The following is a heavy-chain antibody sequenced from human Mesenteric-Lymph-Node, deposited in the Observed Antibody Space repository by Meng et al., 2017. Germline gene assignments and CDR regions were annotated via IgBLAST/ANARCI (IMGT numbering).Heavy chain of an antibody. D-gene: IGHD2-8*01. V-gene: IGHV2-5*02. CDR1: GFSLSTSGVG. J-gene: IGHJ3*02. CDR3: AHRVGYYPIKTNAFDI. CDR2: IYWDDDK. Sequence: SGPTLVKPTQTLTLTCTFSGFSLSTSGVGVGWIRQPPGKALEWLALIYWDDDKRYSPSLKSRLTITKDTSKNQVVLTMTNMDPVDTATYYCAHRVGYYPIKTNAFDIWGQGKMVNVSS.